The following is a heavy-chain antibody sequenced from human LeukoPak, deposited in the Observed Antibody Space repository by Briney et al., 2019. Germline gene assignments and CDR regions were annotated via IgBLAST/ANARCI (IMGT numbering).Heavy chain of an antibody. CDR2: ISSSSSYI. CDR1: GLKFSTYR. V-gene: IGHV3-21*01. Sequence: SRGTVKISLVAAGLKFSTYRMNWVRQAPGKGLEWVSSISSSSSYIYYADSVKGRITISRDNAKNSLYLQMNSLRVEDTAVYYCARDKDVYFDYWGQGTLVTVSS. J-gene: IGHJ4*02. CDR3: ARDKDVYFDY.